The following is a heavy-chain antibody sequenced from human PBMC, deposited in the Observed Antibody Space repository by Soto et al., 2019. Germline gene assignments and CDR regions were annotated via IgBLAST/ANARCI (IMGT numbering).Heavy chain of an antibody. CDR3: ARATIVVVPAGTQRGNDAFDI. J-gene: IGHJ3*02. D-gene: IGHD2-2*01. V-gene: IGHV3-7*01. CDR1: GFPLSSYW. Sequence: GGSLRLSCVASGFPLSSYWMSWVRQAPGKGLEWVGNIKQDGSEKYYVDSVKGRFTISRDNAKNSLYLQMNSLRAEDTAVYYCARATIVVVPAGTQRGNDAFDIWGQGTMVTVSS. CDR2: IKQDGSEK.